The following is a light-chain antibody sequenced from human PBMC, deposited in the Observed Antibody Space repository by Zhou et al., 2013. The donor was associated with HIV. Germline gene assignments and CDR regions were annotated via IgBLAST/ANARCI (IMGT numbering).Light chain of an antibody. Sequence: EIVLTQPPATLSLSPGERATLSCRARQSISRFLAWYQQKPGQAPRLIIYDVSNRATGIPVRFSGSGSGTDFTLTISSLEPEDSAVYHCQQYGSSPWTFGQGTKVEIK. CDR1: QSISRF. CDR2: DVS. J-gene: IGKJ1*01. V-gene: IGKV3-11*01. CDR3: QQYGSSPWT.